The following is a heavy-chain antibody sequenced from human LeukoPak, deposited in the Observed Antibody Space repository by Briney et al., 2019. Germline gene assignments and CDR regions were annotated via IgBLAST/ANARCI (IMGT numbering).Heavy chain of an antibody. CDR1: GGSISSYY. V-gene: IGHV4-59*01. CDR2: IYYSGST. Sequence: PSETLSLTCTVSGGSISSYYWSWIRQPPGKGLEWIGYIYYSGSTNYNPSLKSRVTISVDTSKNQFSLKLSSATAADTAVYYCARDRTFGPEWDHEFDYWGQGTLVTVSS. J-gene: IGHJ4*02. CDR3: ARDRTFGPEWDHEFDY. D-gene: IGHD3-16*01.